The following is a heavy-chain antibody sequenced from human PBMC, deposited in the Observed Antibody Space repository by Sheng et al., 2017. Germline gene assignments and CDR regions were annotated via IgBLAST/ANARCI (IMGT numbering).Heavy chain of an antibody. D-gene: IGHD3-10*01. Sequence: QVQLVQSGAEVKKPGTSVKVSCKASGYTFIGYYMHWVRQAPGQGLEWMAWINPNTGDTNYAQNFKGRVTVTRDTSISTVYMELSRLRSDDTAVYYCARDTNDGSGXYAADNWFDPGAREPRHRLL. V-gene: IGHV1-2*02. CDR3: ARDTNDGSGXYAADNWFDP. CDR2: INPNTGDT. CDR1: GYTFIGYY. J-gene: IGHJ5*02.